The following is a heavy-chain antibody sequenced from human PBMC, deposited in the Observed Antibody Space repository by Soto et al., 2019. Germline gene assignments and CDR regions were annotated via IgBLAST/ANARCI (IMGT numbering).Heavy chain of an antibody. V-gene: IGHV3-21*01. J-gene: IGHJ4*02. D-gene: IGHD6-6*01. Sequence: GGSLRLSCAASGFTFSSYSMNWVRQAPGKGLEWVSSISSSSSYIYYADSVKGRFTISRDNAKNSLYLQMDSLRAEDTAVYYCASFIAARRRTFDYWGQGTLVTVSS. CDR3: ASFIAARRRTFDY. CDR2: ISSSSSYI. CDR1: GFTFSSYS.